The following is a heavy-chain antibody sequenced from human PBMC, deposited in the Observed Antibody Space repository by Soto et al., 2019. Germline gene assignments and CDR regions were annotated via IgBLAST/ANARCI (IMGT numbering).Heavy chain of an antibody. V-gene: IGHV4-34*01. CDR2: LDQSGGT. CDR3: AREDSHGWSGESLDV. Sequence: SETLSLTCAVVGDSLRGQSWNWIRQSPGKGLEWIGELDQSGGTNYNPSLKSRAIISDDTSKNQFSLTLTSVTAADTAVHYCAREDSHGWSGESLDVWGQGTTVTVS. J-gene: IGHJ6*02. CDR1: GDSLRGQS. D-gene: IGHD6-19*01.